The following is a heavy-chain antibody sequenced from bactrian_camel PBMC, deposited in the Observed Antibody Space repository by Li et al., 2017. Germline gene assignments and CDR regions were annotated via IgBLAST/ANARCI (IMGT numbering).Heavy chain of an antibody. V-gene: IGHV3S40*01. D-gene: IGHD7*01. CDR2: FDSGGSYA. CDR3: ARGQTGGTPD. J-gene: IGHJ4*01. Sequence: VQLVESGGGLVQPGGSLRLSCVASGFAFSRVAMSWVRQAPGKGLEWISGFDSGGSYAYYAESVKGRFTISRDNNKNTMYLQLNSLKTEDTAMYYCARGQTGGTPDWGQGTQVTVS. CDR1: GFAFSRVA.